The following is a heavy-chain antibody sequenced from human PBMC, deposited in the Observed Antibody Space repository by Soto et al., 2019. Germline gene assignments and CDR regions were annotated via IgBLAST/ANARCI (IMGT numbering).Heavy chain of an antibody. Sequence: PSETLSLTCTVSGGSISSGGYYWSWIRQHPGKGLEWIGYIYYSGSTYYNPSLKSRVTISVDTSKNQFSLKLSSVTAADTAVYYCARDRQQREYNWFDPWGQGTLVTVSS. CDR2: IYYSGST. CDR1: GGSISSGGYY. D-gene: IGHD6-13*01. J-gene: IGHJ5*02. CDR3: ARDRQQREYNWFDP. V-gene: IGHV4-31*03.